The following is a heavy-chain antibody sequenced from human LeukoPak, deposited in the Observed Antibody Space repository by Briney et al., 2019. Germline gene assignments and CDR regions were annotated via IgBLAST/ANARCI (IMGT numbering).Heavy chain of an antibody. J-gene: IGHJ4*02. V-gene: IGHV3-30*02. CDR1: GFIFSNYG. CDR2: IRYDGSNK. D-gene: IGHD4-11*01. Sequence: GSLRLSCAASGFIFSNYGMHWVRQAPGKGLEWVAFIRYDGSNKYYADSVKGRFTISRDNSKNTLYLQMNSLRAEDTAVYYCAKRGMTTVNFAFDYWGQGTLVTVSS. CDR3: AKRGMTTVNFAFDY.